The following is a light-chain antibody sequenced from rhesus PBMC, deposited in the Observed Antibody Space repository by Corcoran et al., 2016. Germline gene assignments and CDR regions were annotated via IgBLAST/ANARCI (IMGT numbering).Light chain of an antibody. V-gene: IGKV1-22*01. CDR1: QSISSW. CDR3: LQYSRSPFT. J-gene: IGKJ3*01. CDR2: KAS. Sequence: DIQMTQSPSSLPASVGDTVSITCRASQSISSWLDWYQQKPGKAPKLLIYKASSLQSGGPSRFIGSGAWNDFLLTISGLQPEDFATYYCLQYSRSPFTFGPGTKLDIK.